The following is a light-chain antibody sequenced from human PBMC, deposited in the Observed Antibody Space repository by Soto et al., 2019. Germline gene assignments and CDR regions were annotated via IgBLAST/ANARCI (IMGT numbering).Light chain of an antibody. Sequence: QSVLAQPASVSGSPGQSITISCTGTHNDVCHENFVSWYQQHPDKVPKLIIYDVTRRASGVSSRFSASKSGNTAYLAISGLQADDEADYYCCSYRSDIPRFYVLGTGTKVTVL. V-gene: IGLV2-14*03. CDR3: CSYRSDIPRFYV. J-gene: IGLJ1*01. CDR2: DVT. CDR1: HNDVCHENF.